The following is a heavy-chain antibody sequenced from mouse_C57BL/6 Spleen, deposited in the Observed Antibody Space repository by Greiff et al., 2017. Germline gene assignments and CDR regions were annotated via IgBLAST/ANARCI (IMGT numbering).Heavy chain of an antibody. J-gene: IGHJ4*01. CDR1: GFTFSSYT. Sequence: EVKLVESGGGLVKPGGSLKLSCAASGFTFSSYTMSWVRQTPEKRLEWVATISGGGGNTYYPDSVKGRFTISRDNAKNTLYLQMSSLRSEDTALYYCARQGSRGNAMDYWGQGTSVTVSS. V-gene: IGHV5-9*01. CDR2: ISGGGGNT. D-gene: IGHD1-1*01. CDR3: ARQGSRGNAMDY.